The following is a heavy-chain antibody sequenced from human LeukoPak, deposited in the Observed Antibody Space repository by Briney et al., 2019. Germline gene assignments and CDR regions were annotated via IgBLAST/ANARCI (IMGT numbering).Heavy chain of an antibody. CDR2: IRPDGSEK. CDR1: GCTLTSSW. D-gene: IGHD6-19*01. V-gene: IGHV3-7*05. J-gene: IGHJ4*02. Sequence: GGSLRLSCAASGCTLTSSWMSWVRQAPGKGLEWVAKIRPDGSEKYYVDSVKGRFTISRDTAKNSLYLQLNSLRAEDTAVYYCAGSSGYWGQGTLVTVSS. CDR3: AGSSGY.